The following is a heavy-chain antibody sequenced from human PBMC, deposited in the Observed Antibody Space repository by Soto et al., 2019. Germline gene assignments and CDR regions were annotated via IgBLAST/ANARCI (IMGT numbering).Heavy chain of an antibody. D-gene: IGHD3-10*01. Sequence: ASVKVSCKASGYTFTGYYMHWVRQAPGQGLEWMGWINPNSGGTNYAQKFQGWVTMTRDTSISTAYMELSRLRSDDTAVYYCATDYYGSGRYGMDVWGQGTTVTVS. V-gene: IGHV1-2*04. CDR2: INPNSGGT. J-gene: IGHJ6*02. CDR1: GYTFTGYY. CDR3: ATDYYGSGRYGMDV.